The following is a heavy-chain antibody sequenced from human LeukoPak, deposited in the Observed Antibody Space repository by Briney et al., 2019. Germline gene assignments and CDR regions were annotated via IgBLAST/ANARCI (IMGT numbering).Heavy chain of an antibody. V-gene: IGHV4-39*07. J-gene: IGHJ5*02. D-gene: IGHD2-2*01. CDR2: IYYRGNS. CDR1: GGSISSSTYY. CDR3: ARAWKDCSSTSCYWSWFDP. Sequence: PSETLSLTCTVSGGSISSSTYYWGWIRQPPGKGLEWIGSIYYRGNSYYNPSLKSRVTISVDTSKNHFSLKLSSVTAADTAVYYCARAWKDCSSTSCYWSWFDPWGQGTLVTVSS.